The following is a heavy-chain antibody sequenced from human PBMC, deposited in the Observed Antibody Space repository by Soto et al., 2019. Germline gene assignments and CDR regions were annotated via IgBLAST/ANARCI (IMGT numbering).Heavy chain of an antibody. CDR3: GCVITLRGVMGATDF. CDR1: GYTFTSYG. CDR2: ISPYNGNT. J-gene: IGHJ4*02. V-gene: IGHV1-18*01. Sequence: ASVKVSCKASGYTFTSYGISWVRQAPGQGLEWMGGISPYNGNTNYAQKLQGRVTMTTDTSTSTAYMELRSLRSDDTAVYYCGCVITLRGVMGATDFRGPGTLGT. D-gene: IGHD3-16*01.